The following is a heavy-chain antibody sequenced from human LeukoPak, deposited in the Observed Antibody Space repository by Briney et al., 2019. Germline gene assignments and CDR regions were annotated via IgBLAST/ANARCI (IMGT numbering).Heavy chain of an antibody. D-gene: IGHD6-13*01. CDR3: ARLRPSIGAAGTFDY. J-gene: IGHJ4*02. CDR1: GGSISSYY. Sequence: KPSETLSLTCTVSGGSISSYYWSWIQQPPGKGLEWIGYIYYTGSTKYNASLKSRVTISVDTSKNQFSLKVSSVTAADTAVYYCARLRPSIGAAGTFDYWGQGTLVTVSS. V-gene: IGHV4-59*08. CDR2: IYYTGST.